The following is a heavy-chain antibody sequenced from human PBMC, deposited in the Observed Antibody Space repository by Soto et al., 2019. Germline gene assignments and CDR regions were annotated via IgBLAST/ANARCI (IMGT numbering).Heavy chain of an antibody. V-gene: IGHV4-34*01. Sequence: SETLSLTCAVYGGSFSGYYWSWIRQPPGKGLEWIGEINHSGSTNYNPSLKSRVTISVDTSKNQFSLKLSSVTAADTAVYYCARQRRSLYGSGHNWLDPCGQGTLVTVYS. CDR2: INHSGST. CDR1: GGSFSGYY. D-gene: IGHD3-10*01. J-gene: IGHJ5*02. CDR3: ARQRRSLYGSGHNWLDP.